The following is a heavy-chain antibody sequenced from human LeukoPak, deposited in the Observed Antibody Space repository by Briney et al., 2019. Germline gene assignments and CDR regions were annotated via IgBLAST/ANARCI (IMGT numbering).Heavy chain of an antibody. CDR1: GFTFSNYW. CDR3: ARSRSGYYEDY. J-gene: IGHJ4*02. CDR2: IKEDGSEK. V-gene: IGHV3-7*01. Sequence: GGSLRLSCTASGFTFSNYWMSWVRQAPGKGLEWVANIKEDGSEKYYVDSVKGRFTISRDNAKNSLSLQVNSLSAEDTAVYYCARSRSGYYEDYWGQGPLVPVSS. D-gene: IGHD3-22*01.